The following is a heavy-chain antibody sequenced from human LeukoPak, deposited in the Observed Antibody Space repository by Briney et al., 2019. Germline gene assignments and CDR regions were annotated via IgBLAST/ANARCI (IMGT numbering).Heavy chain of an antibody. D-gene: IGHD3-10*01. CDR3: ARVRITMVRGVIRVSSLDY. CDR2: IYYSGST. Sequence: SETLSLTCTVSGGSISSSSYYWGWIRQPPGKGREWVGSIYYSGSTYYNPSLKSRVTISVDTSKNQFSLKLSSVTAADTAVYYCARVRITMVRGVIRVSSLDYWGQGTLVTVSS. J-gene: IGHJ4*02. V-gene: IGHV4-39*07. CDR1: GGSISSSSYY.